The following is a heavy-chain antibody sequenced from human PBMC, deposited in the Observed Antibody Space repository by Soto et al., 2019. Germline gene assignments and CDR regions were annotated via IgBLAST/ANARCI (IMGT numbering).Heavy chain of an antibody. CDR3: VKGEYYYDSSGYYPFDY. CDR1: GFTFSIYA. CDR2: ISTNGGST. J-gene: IGHJ4*02. D-gene: IGHD3-22*01. V-gene: IGHV3-64D*06. Sequence: GESLKISCSASGFTFSIYAMHWVRQAPGKGLEYVSSISTNGGSTHYADSVKGRFTISRDNSKNTQYLQMSSLRADDTAVYYCVKGEYYYDSSGYYPFDYWGQGNLVTVS.